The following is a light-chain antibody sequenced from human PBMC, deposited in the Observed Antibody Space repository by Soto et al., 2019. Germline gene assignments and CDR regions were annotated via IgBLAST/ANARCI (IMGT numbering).Light chain of an antibody. V-gene: IGLV2-11*01. CDR3: CSYAGSYVWV. J-gene: IGLJ3*02. Sequence: QSALTQPRSVSESPGQSVTISCTGTNHDVGAYSYVSWYQQRPGKPPKLVIYDVSERPSGVPDRFSGSKSGNTASLTISGLQADDEAAYYCCSYAGSYVWVFGGGTKVTVL. CDR1: NHDVGAYSY. CDR2: DVS.